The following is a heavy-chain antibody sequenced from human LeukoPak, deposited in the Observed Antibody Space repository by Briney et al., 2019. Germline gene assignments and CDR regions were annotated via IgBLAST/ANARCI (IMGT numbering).Heavy chain of an antibody. J-gene: IGHJ4*02. CDR3: ARGEFLDGYNLADFDY. V-gene: IGHV3-33*08. CDR2: IWYDGSNK. CDR1: GFTFSSYA. Sequence: GGSLRLSCAASGFTFSSYAMSWVRQAPGKGLEWVAVIWYDGSNKYYADSVKGRFTISRDNSKNTLYLQMNSLRAEDTAVYYCARGEFLDGYNLADFDYWGQGTLVTVSS. D-gene: IGHD5-24*01.